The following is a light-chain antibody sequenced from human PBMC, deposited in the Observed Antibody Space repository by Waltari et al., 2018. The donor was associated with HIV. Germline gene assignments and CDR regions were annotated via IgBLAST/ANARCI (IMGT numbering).Light chain of an antibody. J-gene: IGKJ2*01. CDR3: QQSDSIPYT. CDR1: QSISDF. Sequence: DIQMTQSPSPLSASVGDRVTITCRASQSISDFFNWYQQKPGKAPQLLISSASTLQSGVPSRVSGSGSGTDFTLTINSLQPEDFATYYCQQSDSIPYTFGQETKLDIK. V-gene: IGKV1-39*01. CDR2: SAS.